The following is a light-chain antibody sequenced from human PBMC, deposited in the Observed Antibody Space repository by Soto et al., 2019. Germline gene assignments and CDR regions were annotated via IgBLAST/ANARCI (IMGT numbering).Light chain of an antibody. Sequence: QPVLTQPPSVSGAPGQRGTISCTGTSSNIGAGYAVHWYHQLPGTAPKLLIYNNDNRPSGVPDRISASNAGTSASLAITGLQAEDEAHYYCQSYDDGLSGSVFGGGTKLTVL. CDR2: NND. CDR1: SSNIGAGYA. V-gene: IGLV1-40*01. J-gene: IGLJ2*01. CDR3: QSYDDGLSGSV.